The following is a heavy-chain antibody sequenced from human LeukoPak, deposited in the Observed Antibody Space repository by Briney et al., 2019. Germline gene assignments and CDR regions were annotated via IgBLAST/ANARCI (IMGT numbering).Heavy chain of an antibody. J-gene: IGHJ4*02. Sequence: GGSLRLSCAASGFTFSSYAMSWVRQAPGKGLEWVAVVSSDGGTTYYADSVKGRFTISRDNSKNTLYLQMNSLRGEDTAIYYCTKESATGSRYSFDYWGQGTLVTVSS. D-gene: IGHD2-15*01. V-gene: IGHV3-30*18. CDR1: GFTFSSYA. CDR2: VSSDGGTT. CDR3: TKESATGSRYSFDY.